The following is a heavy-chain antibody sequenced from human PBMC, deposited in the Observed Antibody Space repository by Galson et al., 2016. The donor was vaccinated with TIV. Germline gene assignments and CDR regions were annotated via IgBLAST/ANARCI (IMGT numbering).Heavy chain of an antibody. CDR3: AKVGARGYGDYPYYLAY. V-gene: IGHV3-30*18. CDR1: GFTFSIYA. J-gene: IGHJ4*02. CDR2: ISYDGSNK. Sequence: SLRLSCAASGFTFSIYAMHWVRQAPGKGLEWVGLISYDGSNKWYADSVKGRFTIFRDNSKNTLYLQMNSLRVEDTAVYYCAKVGARGYGDYPYYLAYWGQGTLVTVSS. D-gene: IGHD4-17*01.